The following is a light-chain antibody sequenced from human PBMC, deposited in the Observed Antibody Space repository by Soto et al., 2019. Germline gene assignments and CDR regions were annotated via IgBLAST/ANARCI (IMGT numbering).Light chain of an antibody. Sequence: DIVMTQSPLSLPVTPGEPASISCRSSQSLLHSNGYNYLDWYLQKPGQSPQLLIYLGSNRASGVPGRFSGRGSSKGFTLKINRVEAEDVGVYYCMQALQTPWTFGQGTKVDIK. J-gene: IGKJ1*01. CDR3: MQALQTPWT. V-gene: IGKV2-28*01. CDR1: QSLLHSNGYNY. CDR2: LGS.